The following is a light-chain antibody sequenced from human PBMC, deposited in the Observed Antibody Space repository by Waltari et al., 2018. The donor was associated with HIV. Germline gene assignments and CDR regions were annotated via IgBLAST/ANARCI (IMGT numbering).Light chain of an antibody. CDR1: KLGDKY. CDR3: QAWGIITAGVV. CDR2: QDT. Sequence: SYELTQPPSVSVSPGQTASLTCSGDKLGDKYASWYQQKPGQSPVLVIYQDTNRASGIPERFSGSNSGNTATLTISGTQATDDADYYCQAWGIITAGVVFGGGTKLTVL. V-gene: IGLV3-1*01. J-gene: IGLJ2*01.